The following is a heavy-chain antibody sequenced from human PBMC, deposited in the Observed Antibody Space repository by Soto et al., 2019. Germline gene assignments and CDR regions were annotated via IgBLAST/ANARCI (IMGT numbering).Heavy chain of an antibody. CDR3: AXRYCSGGSCYWDNWFDP. V-gene: IGHV3-23*01. CDR2: ISGSGGST. J-gene: IGHJ5*02. CDR1: GFTFSGYA. D-gene: IGHD2-15*01. Sequence: PGGSLRLSCAASGFTFSGYAMSWVRQAPGKGLEWVSAISGSGGSTYYADSVKGRFTISRDNSKNTLYLQMNSLRAEDTAVYYCAXRYCSGGSCYWDNWFDPWGQGTLVTVSS.